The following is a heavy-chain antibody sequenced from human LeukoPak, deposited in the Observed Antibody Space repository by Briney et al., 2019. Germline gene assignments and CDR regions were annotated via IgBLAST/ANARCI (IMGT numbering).Heavy chain of an antibody. CDR1: GGSISSGSYW. CDR2: VYYSGST. CDR3: ARVPLYGDYFDY. V-gene: IGHV4-31*03. D-gene: IGHD4-17*01. Sequence: SQTLSLTCTVSGGSISSGSYWWSWIRQHSEKGLEWIGYVYYSGSTYYNPSLKSRVSISVGTSKNQLSLTLTSVTAADTAVYYCARVPLYGDYFDYWGQGTLVTVSS. J-gene: IGHJ4*02.